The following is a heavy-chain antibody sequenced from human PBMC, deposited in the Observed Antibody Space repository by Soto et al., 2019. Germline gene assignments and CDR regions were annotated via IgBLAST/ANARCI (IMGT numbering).Heavy chain of an antibody. CDR3: ARFNYYDSSGYY. CDR2: IYYSGST. Sequence: SETLSLTCTVSGGSISSSSYYWGWIRQPPGKGLEWIGSIYYSGSTYYNPSLKSRVTISVDTSKNQFSLKLSSVTAADTAVYYCARFNYYDSSGYYWGQGTLVTVSS. CDR1: GGSISSSSYY. J-gene: IGHJ4*02. D-gene: IGHD3-22*01. V-gene: IGHV4-39*01.